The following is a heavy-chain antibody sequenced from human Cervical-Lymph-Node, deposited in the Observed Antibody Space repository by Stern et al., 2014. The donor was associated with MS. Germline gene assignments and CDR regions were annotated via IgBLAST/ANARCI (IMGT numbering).Heavy chain of an antibody. V-gene: IGHV5-51*01. D-gene: IGHD7-27*01. CDR1: GYSFTSYW. J-gene: IGHJ4*02. CDR2: IYPGDSDT. CDR3: ARHRTGDSGDQRYFEY. Sequence: EVQLVQSGAEVKKPGQSLKISCKASGYSFTSYWIGWVRQMPGKGLEWMGIIYPGDSDTRYSPSFQGQVTISADKSISTAYLQWRSLKASDTAMYYCARHRTGDSGDQRYFEYWGQGTLVTVSS.